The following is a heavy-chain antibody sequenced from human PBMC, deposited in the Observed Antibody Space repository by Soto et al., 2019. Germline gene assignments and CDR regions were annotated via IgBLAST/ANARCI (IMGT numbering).Heavy chain of an antibody. J-gene: IGHJ3*02. Sequence: PGGSLRLSCAASGFTFDDYAMHWVRQAPGKGLEWVSGISWNSGSIGYADSVKGRFTISRDNAKNSLYLQMNSLRAEDTALYYCAKDSYSSGWYAFDIWGQGTMVTVSS. CDR3: AKDSYSSGWYAFDI. CDR2: ISWNSGSI. D-gene: IGHD6-19*01. V-gene: IGHV3-9*01. CDR1: GFTFDDYA.